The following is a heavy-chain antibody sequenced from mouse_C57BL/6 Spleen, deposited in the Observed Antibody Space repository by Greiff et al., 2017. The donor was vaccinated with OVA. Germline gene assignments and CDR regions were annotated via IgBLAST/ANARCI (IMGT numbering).Heavy chain of an antibody. CDR1: GFTFSSYA. CDR2: ISSGGDYI. Sequence: EVQVVESGEGLVKPGGSLKLSCAASGFTFSSYAMSWVRQTPEKRLEWVAYISSGGDYIYYADTVKGRFTISRDNARNTLYLQMSSLKSEDTAMYYCTRVYYYGSSPYFDYWGQGTTLTVSS. J-gene: IGHJ2*01. D-gene: IGHD1-1*01. CDR3: TRVYYYGSSPYFDY. V-gene: IGHV5-9-1*02.